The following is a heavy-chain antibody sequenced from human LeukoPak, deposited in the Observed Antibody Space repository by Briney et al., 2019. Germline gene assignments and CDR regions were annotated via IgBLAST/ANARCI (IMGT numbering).Heavy chain of an antibody. CDR1: GFTFSSYA. V-gene: IGHV3-64*01. Sequence: GGSLRLSCAASGFTFSSYAMHWVRQAPGKGLEYVSAISSNGGSTYYANSVKGRFTISRDNSKNTLYLQMNSLRAEDTAVYYCAKGPYYYGSGSYGPLDYWGQGTLVTVSS. J-gene: IGHJ4*02. CDR3: AKGPYYYGSGSYGPLDY. CDR2: ISSNGGST. D-gene: IGHD3-10*01.